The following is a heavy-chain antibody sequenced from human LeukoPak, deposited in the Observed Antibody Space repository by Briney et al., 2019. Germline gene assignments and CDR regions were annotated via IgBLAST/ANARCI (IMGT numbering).Heavy chain of an antibody. J-gene: IGHJ4*02. V-gene: IGHV3-21*01. CDR2: ISSSSSYI. CDR3: ARGGGSYPNYFDY. Sequence: PGGSLRLSCAASGFTFSSYSINWVRQAPGKGLEWVSSISSSSSYIYYADSVKGRFTISRDNAKNSLYLQMNSLRAEDTAVYYCARGGGSYPNYFDYWGQGTLVTVSS. CDR1: GFTFSSYS. D-gene: IGHD1-26*01.